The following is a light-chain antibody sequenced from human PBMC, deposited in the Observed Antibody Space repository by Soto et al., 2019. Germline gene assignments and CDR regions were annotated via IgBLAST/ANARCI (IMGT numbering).Light chain of an antibody. CDR1: HSVNSH. CDR3: QQYKNWPL. Sequence: MMVAQSPANLCESPRARITLSFRTSHSVNSHVAWYQQKPGQAPRLLLYGASTRATGIPVRFSGSGFGTEFTLTISSLQSEDFAVYYCQQYKNWPLFGQGTRLEIK. V-gene: IGKV3-15*01. J-gene: IGKJ5*01. CDR2: GAS.